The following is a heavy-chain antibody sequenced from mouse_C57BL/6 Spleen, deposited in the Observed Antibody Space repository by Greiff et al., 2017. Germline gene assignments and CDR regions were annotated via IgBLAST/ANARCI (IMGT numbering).Heavy chain of an antibody. CDR2: IWRGGST. D-gene: IGHD2-5*01. CDR1: GFSLTSYG. V-gene: IGHV2-5*01. J-gene: IGHJ2*01. CDR3: AKTDYSNSFDY. Sequence: QVQLQQSGPGLVQPSQSLSITCTVSGFSLTSYGVHWVRQSPGKGLEWLGVIWRGGSTDYNAAFMSRLSSTKDNSKSQVFFKMSSRQAEDTAIYYCAKTDYSNSFDYWGQGTTLTVSS.